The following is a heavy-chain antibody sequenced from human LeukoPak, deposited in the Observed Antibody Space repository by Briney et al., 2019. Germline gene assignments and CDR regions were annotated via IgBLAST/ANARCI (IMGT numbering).Heavy chain of an antibody. Sequence: PGGSMRLSWAASGFSSNTYAMHWVRQAPGKGMEFVSAIHYSGDMTYYATSVKGRFIISRDNSRKTLLLQMGSMRAEDTAVYYCARDSGGDAYNDYFDTWGHRTLFTASS. CDR1: GFSSNTYA. CDR3: ARDSGGDAYNDYFDT. J-gene: IGHJ4*01. CDR2: IHYSGDMT. D-gene: IGHD5-24*01. V-gene: IGHV3-64*01.